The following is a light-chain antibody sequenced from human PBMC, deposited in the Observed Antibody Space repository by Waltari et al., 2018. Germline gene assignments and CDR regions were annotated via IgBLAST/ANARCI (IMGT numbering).Light chain of an antibody. CDR3: AAWDDSLNALV. J-gene: IGLJ3*02. Sequence: QSVLTQPPSASGTPGQRVTISCSGSSSNIGKNTVNWYQQLPGTAPKLLIYSNNQRPAWVPDRFSGSKSGTSASLAISGLQSEDEADFYCAAWDDSLNALVFGGGTKLTVL. CDR1: SSNIGKNT. V-gene: IGLV1-44*01. CDR2: SNN.